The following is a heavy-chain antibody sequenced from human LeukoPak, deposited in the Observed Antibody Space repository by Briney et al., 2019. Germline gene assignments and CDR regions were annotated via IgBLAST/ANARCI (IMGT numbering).Heavy chain of an antibody. V-gene: IGHV3-21*01. Sequence: GGSLRLSCAASGFTFSTNSMNWVRQALGKGLEWVSSISSSSYIYYADSVKGRFTISRDNSKNTLYLQMNSLRAEDTAVYYCAKDIAPDAFDIWGQGTMVTVSS. CDR1: GFTFSTNS. CDR3: AKDIAPDAFDI. D-gene: IGHD6-13*01. CDR2: ISSSSYI. J-gene: IGHJ3*02.